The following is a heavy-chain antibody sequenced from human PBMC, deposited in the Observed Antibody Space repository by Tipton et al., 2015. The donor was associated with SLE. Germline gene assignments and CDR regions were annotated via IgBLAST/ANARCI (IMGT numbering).Heavy chain of an antibody. Sequence: GSLRLSCAASGFTFSSYSMNWVRQAPGKGLEWVSYISSSSSTIYYADSVKGRFTISRDNAKNSLYLQMNSLRAEDTAVYYCARGVEARGYSSSFDAFDIWGQGTMVTVSS. CDR2: ISSSSSTI. D-gene: IGHD6-13*01. CDR3: ARGVEARGYSSSFDAFDI. V-gene: IGHV3-48*01. CDR1: GFTFSSYS. J-gene: IGHJ3*02.